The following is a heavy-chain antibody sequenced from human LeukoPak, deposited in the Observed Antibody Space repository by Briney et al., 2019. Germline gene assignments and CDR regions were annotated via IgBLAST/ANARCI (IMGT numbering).Heavy chain of an antibody. CDR1: GFTVSSNY. V-gene: IGHV3-53*01. CDR2: IYSGGST. CDR3: ARADHYYGSGSYSPGVPDAFDI. D-gene: IGHD3-10*01. Sequence: GGSLRLSCAASGFTVSSNYMSWVRQAPGKGLEWVSVIYSGGSTYYADSVKGRFTISRDNSKNTLYLQMNSLRAEDTAVYYCARADHYYGSGSYSPGVPDAFDIWGQGTMVTVSS. J-gene: IGHJ3*02.